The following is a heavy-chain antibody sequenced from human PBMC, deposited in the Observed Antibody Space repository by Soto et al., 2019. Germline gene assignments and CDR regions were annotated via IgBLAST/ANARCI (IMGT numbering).Heavy chain of an antibody. CDR1: GYTFTSYG. CDR3: ARYHGDYYYYYGMDV. Sequence: QVQLVQSGAEVKKPGASVKVSCKASGYTFTSYGISWVRQAPGQGLEWMGWISAYNGNTNYAQKLQGRVTMTTDTSTSTAYMELRSLRSDDTAVFYCARYHGDYYYYYGMDVWGQGTTVTVSS. J-gene: IGHJ6*02. CDR2: ISAYNGNT. D-gene: IGHD4-17*01. V-gene: IGHV1-18*01.